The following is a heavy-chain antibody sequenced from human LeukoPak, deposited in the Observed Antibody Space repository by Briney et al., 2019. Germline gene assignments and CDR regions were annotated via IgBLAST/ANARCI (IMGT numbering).Heavy chain of an antibody. CDR3: AKGRVALAGIGLDY. D-gene: IGHD6-19*01. V-gene: IGHV3-23*01. Sequence: GGSLRLSCAASGVTFSSYAMSWVRQAPGKGLEWVSSISGSGGSSYYADSVKGRFTISRDNSNNTLYLEMNSLRADDTAVYYCAKGRVALAGIGLDYWGQGTLVTVSS. CDR1: GVTFSSYA. J-gene: IGHJ4*02. CDR2: ISGSGGSS.